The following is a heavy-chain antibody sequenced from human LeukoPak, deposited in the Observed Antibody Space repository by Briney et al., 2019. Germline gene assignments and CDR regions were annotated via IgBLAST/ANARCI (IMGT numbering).Heavy chain of an antibody. CDR1: GFTFSSYW. CDR2: IKQDGSEK. J-gene: IGHJ4*02. D-gene: IGHD2-21*02. Sequence: GGSLRLSCAASGFTFSSYWMSWVCQAPGKGLEWVANIKQDGSEKYYVDSVKGRFTISRDNAKNSLYLQMNSLRAEDTAVYYCARVPGYCGGDCYFDYWGQGTLVTVSS. CDR3: ARVPGYCGGDCYFDY. V-gene: IGHV3-7*01.